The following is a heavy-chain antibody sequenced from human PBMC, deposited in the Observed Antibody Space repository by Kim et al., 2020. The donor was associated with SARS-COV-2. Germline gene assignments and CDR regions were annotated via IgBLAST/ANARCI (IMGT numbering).Heavy chain of an antibody. D-gene: IGHD2-2*01. Sequence: DGSEMYYLDSVRGRLTISRDNARNLLYLQMSSLRAEDTAVYYCANQKEDYWGQGTLVTVSS. CDR3: ANQKEDY. J-gene: IGHJ4*02. V-gene: IGHV3-7*01. CDR2: DGSEM.